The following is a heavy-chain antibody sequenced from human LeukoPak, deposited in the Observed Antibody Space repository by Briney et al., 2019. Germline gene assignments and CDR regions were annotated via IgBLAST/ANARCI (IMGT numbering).Heavy chain of an antibody. V-gene: IGHV4-59*01. CDR1: GDSISNFF. J-gene: IGHJ4*02. D-gene: IGHD3-9*01. CDR3: ARLAPGNYDILTGDPKVVFDY. CDR2: VHSSGST. Sequence: SETLSLTCSVSGDSISNFFWSWVRQPPGKGLEWIGYVHSSGSTKYNPSLKSRLIISVDMSKNQFSLKLRSVSVADTAVYYCARLAPGNYDILTGDPKVVFDYWGKGALVTVSS.